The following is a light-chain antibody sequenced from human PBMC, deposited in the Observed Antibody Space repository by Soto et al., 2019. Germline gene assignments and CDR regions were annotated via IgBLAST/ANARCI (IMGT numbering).Light chain of an antibody. CDR2: DAS. Sequence: EVVLTQSPATLSLSPGERATLSCRASQSVNTYVSWLQQRPGQAPRLLIYDASIRATGTPARFSGSGSGTDFTLTISSLEPEDFAVYYCLQRMIWPPITFGQGTRLEIK. J-gene: IGKJ5*01. CDR1: QSVNTY. V-gene: IGKV3-11*01. CDR3: LQRMIWPPIT.